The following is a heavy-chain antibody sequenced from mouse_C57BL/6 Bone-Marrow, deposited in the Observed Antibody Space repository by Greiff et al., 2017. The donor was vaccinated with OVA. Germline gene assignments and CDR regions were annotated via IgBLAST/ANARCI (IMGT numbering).Heavy chain of an antibody. CDR3: ARSITTVRAMDY. Sequence: LVESGPELVKPGASVKISCKASGYTFTDYYINWVKQRPGQGLEWIGWIFPGSGSTYYNEKFKGKATLTVDKSSSTAYMLLSSLTSEDSAVYFCARSITTVRAMDYWGQGTSVTVSS. CDR2: IFPGSGST. CDR1: GYTFTDYY. J-gene: IGHJ4*01. D-gene: IGHD1-1*01. V-gene: IGHV1-75*01.